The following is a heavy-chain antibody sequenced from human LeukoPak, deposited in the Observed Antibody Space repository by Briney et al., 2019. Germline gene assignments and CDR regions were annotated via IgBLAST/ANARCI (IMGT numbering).Heavy chain of an antibody. Sequence: PGGSLRLSCAASGFIFSNYVMSWVRQAPGKGLEWVSAISGSSGGTFYADSVKGRFTISRDNSKNTLYLQTNSLRAEDTAVYYCARRGAAGTYYFDYWGQGTLVTVSS. CDR3: ARRGAAGTYYFDY. V-gene: IGHV3-23*01. D-gene: IGHD6-13*01. CDR2: ISGSSGGT. CDR1: GFIFSNYV. J-gene: IGHJ4*02.